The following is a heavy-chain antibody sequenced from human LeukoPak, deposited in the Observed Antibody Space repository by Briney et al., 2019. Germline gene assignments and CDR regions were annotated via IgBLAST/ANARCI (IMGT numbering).Heavy chain of an antibody. J-gene: IGHJ4*02. CDR1: GGSISSSSYY. CDR2: IYYSGST. CDR3: ASERGGYCSGGSCYSGLVYY. D-gene: IGHD2-15*01. V-gene: IGHV4-39*01. Sequence: SETLSLTCTVSGGSISSSSYYWGWIRQPPGKGLEWIGSIYYSGSTYYNPSLKSRVTISVDTSKNQFSPKLSSVTAADTAVYYCASERGGYCSGGSCYSGLVYYWGQGTLVTVSS.